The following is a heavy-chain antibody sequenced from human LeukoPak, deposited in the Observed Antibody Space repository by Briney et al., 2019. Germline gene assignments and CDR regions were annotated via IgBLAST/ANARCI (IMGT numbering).Heavy chain of an antibody. J-gene: IGHJ4*02. CDR3: ARDGSDSTGYYYAL. V-gene: IGHV3-7*01. CDR1: GFTFSSYW. Sequence: GGSLRLSCAASGFTFSSYWMSWVRQAPGKGLEWVANIKQDGSEKYYVDSMKGRFTISRDNAKNSVYLHMNSLRAEDTAVYYCARDGSDSTGYYYALWGQGTLVTVSS. CDR2: IKQDGSEK. D-gene: IGHD3-22*01.